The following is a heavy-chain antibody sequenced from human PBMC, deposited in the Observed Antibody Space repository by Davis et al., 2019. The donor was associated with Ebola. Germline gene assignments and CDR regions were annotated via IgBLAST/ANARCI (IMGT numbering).Heavy chain of an antibody. CDR2: ISGSGGST. V-gene: IGHV3-23*01. J-gene: IGHJ4*02. CDR3: AKDFDYYDSSGYYLGPRGFDY. CDR1: GFTFSSYA. D-gene: IGHD3-22*01. Sequence: GGSLRLSCAASGFTFSSYAMSWVRQAPGKGLEWVSAISGSGGSTYYADSVKGRFTISRDNSKNTLYLQMNSLRAEDTAVYYCAKDFDYYDSSGYYLGPRGFDYWGQGTLVTVSS.